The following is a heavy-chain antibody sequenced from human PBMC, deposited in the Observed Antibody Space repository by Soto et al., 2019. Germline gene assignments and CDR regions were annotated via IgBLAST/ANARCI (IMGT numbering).Heavy chain of an antibody. D-gene: IGHD3-3*01. Sequence: EVQLVESGGGLVKPGGSLRLSCAASGFTFSSYSMNWVRQAPGKGLEWVSSISSSSSYIYYADSVKGRFTISRDNAKNSLYLQMNSLRAEDTAVYYCARDTRILEWLLPRTHYYYYGMDVWGQGTTVTVSS. J-gene: IGHJ6*02. CDR1: GFTFSSYS. CDR3: ARDTRILEWLLPRTHYYYYGMDV. CDR2: ISSSSSYI. V-gene: IGHV3-21*01.